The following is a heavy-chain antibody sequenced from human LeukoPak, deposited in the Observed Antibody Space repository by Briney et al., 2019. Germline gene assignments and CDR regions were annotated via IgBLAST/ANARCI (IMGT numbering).Heavy chain of an antibody. CDR2: IYSRGST. Sequence: SETLSLTCIVSGGSISSSNYYWGWIRQSPGKGLEWIGSIYSRGSTYYNPSLKSRVIVSSDMSKNQFSLNLSSVTAADTAVFYCARLSTWNDGVDAFDIWGQGTMVTVSS. V-gene: IGHV4-39*07. D-gene: IGHD1-1*01. CDR1: GGSISSSNYY. CDR3: ARLSTWNDGVDAFDI. J-gene: IGHJ3*02.